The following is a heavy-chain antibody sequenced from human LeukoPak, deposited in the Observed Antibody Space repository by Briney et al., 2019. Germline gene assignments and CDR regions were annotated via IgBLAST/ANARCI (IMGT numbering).Heavy chain of an antibody. D-gene: IGHD3-3*01. V-gene: IGHV3-73*01. Sequence: PGGSLKLSCAASGFTFSGSAMHWVRQASGKGLEWVGRIRSKANSYATAYAASVKGRFTISRDDSKNTACLQMNSLKTEDTAVYYCTTQHDFWSGYSLYYYYYYMDVWGKGTTVTVSS. CDR1: GFTFSGSA. CDR2: IRSKANSYAT. J-gene: IGHJ6*03. CDR3: TTQHDFWSGYSLYYYYYYMDV.